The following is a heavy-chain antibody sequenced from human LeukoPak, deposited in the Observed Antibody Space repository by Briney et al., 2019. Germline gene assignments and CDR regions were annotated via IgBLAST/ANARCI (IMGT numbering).Heavy chain of an antibody. CDR2: INHSGST. V-gene: IGHV4-34*01. Sequence: SETLSLTCAVYGGSFSGYYWSWIRQPPGKGLEWIGEINHSGSTNYNPSLKSRVTISVDTSKNQFSLKLSSVTAADAAVYYCARGDYGSGSHWGQGTLVTVSS. CDR3: ARGDYGSGSH. J-gene: IGHJ4*02. CDR1: GGSFSGYY. D-gene: IGHD3-10*01.